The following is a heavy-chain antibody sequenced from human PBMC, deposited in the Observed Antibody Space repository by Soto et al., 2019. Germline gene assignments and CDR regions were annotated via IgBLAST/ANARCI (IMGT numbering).Heavy chain of an antibody. CDR2: IYPGDSDT. V-gene: IGHV5-51*01. D-gene: IGHD6-6*01. Sequence: GASLTLSCKVSGYSFTSYWIGWVRQMPGKGLEWMGIIYPGDSDTRYSPSFQGQVTISADKSISTAYLQWSSLKASDTAMYYCAREYSSSSGDYWGQGTLVTVSS. J-gene: IGHJ4*02. CDR3: AREYSSSSGDY. CDR1: GYSFTSYW.